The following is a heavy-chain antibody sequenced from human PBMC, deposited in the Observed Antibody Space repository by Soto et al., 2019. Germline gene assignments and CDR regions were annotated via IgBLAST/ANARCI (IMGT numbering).Heavy chain of an antibody. CDR1: GGSVTSDEDY. Sequence: SETLSLTCTVSGGSVTSDEDYWTWIRQSPGKDLEWIGYISNSGSTGYNPSLKSRVTISLDTAKNQFSLRLNSVTAADTAVYYCARGQRFSDSFDPWGQGTLVTVSS. CDR3: ARGQRFSDSFDP. J-gene: IGHJ5*02. CDR2: ISNSGST. D-gene: IGHD3-3*01. V-gene: IGHV4-30-4*01.